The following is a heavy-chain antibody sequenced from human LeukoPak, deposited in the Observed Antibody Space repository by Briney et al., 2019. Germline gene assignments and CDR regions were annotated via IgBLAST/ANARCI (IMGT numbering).Heavy chain of an antibody. CDR2: ISSSGSTI. Sequence: GGSLRLSCAGSGFTSSDYYMSWIRQAPGKGLEWVSYISSSGSTIYYADSVKGRFTISRDNAKNSLYLQMNSLRAEDTAVYYCARALYLGIAVAGTTCDYWGQGTLVTVSA. V-gene: IGHV3-11*04. J-gene: IGHJ4*02. CDR3: ARALYLGIAVAGTTCDY. CDR1: GFTSSDYY. D-gene: IGHD6-19*01.